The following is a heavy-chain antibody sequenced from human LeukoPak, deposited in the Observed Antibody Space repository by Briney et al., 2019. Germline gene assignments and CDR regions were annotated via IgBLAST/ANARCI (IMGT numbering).Heavy chain of an antibody. D-gene: IGHD3-22*01. CDR1: GYTFTSYD. Sequence: ASVKVSCKASGYTFTSYDINWVRQATGQGLEWMGWMNPNSGNTGYAQKLQGRVTMTTDTSTSTAYMELRSLRSDDTAVYYCARARPRYYYDSSGGDYWGQGTLVTVSS. J-gene: IGHJ4*02. CDR3: ARARPRYYYDSSGGDY. V-gene: IGHV1-8*02. CDR2: MNPNSGNT.